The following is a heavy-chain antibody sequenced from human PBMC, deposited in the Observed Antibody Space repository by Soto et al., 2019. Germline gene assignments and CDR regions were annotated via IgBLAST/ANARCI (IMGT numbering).Heavy chain of an antibody. CDR1: GFTFSSYG. CDR3: ARAQDYYDSSGYYYSRGIDY. Sequence: QVQLVESGGGVVQPGRSLRLSCAASGFTFSSYGMHWVRQAPGKGLEWVAVIWYDGSNKYYADSVKGRFTISRDNSKNTLYLQMNSLRAEDTAVYYCARAQDYYDSSGYYYSRGIDYWGQGTLVTVSS. D-gene: IGHD3-22*01. CDR2: IWYDGSNK. J-gene: IGHJ4*02. V-gene: IGHV3-33*01.